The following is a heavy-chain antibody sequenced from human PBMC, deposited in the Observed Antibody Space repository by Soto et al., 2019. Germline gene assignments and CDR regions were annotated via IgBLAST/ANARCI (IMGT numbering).Heavy chain of an antibody. D-gene: IGHD2-21*02. CDR1: GVTVSSYA. CDR3: AKDSATTISEGVDI. Sequence: PGGALRLSCAASGVTVSSYAIIWVRQARGKGLERVSAISGSGGSTYYADSVKGRFTISRDNSKNKLYLKMNSLIAEDTAVYYCAKDSATTISEGVDIWGQGTTVTVSS. CDR2: ISGSGGST. V-gene: IGHV3-23*01. J-gene: IGHJ6*02.